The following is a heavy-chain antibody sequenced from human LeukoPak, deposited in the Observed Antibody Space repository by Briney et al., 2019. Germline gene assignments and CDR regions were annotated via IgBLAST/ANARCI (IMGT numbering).Heavy chain of an antibody. V-gene: IGHV4-31*03. CDR2: IYYSGST. CDR3: ARSATSIAAAPYYYYYYMDV. CDR1: GRPLSSGGYS. Sequence: PSETLSLTCTVSGRPLSSGGYSWSWIRQPPGKGLEWIGYIYYSGSTYYNPSLKSRVTISVDTSKNQFSLKLSSVTAADTAVYYCARSATSIAAAPYYYYYYMDVWGKGTTVTVSS. D-gene: IGHD6-13*01. J-gene: IGHJ6*03.